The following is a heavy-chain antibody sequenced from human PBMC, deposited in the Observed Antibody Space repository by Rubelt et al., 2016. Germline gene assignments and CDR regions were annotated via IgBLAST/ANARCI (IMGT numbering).Heavy chain of an antibody. D-gene: IGHD6-6*01. CDR3: ARVRQLSDY. J-gene: IGHJ4*02. CDR1: GYTFTGYY. Sequence: QVQLVQSGAEVKKPGASVKDSCKTSGYTFTGYYIHWVRQAPGQGLEWMGRIHPNSGGTNYAQKFQGRVTMTRDTSISTADRELSRLRSDDTAVYYCARVRQLSDYWGQGTLVTVSS. CDR2: IHPNSGGT. V-gene: IGHV1-2*06.